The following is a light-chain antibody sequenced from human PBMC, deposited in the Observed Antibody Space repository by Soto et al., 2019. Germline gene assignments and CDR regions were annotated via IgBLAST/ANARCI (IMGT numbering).Light chain of an antibody. V-gene: IGKV3-11*01. CDR1: QSVSSY. CDR2: DAS. Sequence: EIVLTQSPATLSLSAGERATLSCRASQSVSSYLAWYQQKPGQAPRLLIYDASNRATGIPARFSGSGSGTDFTLTISSLGPEDVAVYFCQQRINWPLTFGGGTKVEIK. J-gene: IGKJ4*01. CDR3: QQRINWPLT.